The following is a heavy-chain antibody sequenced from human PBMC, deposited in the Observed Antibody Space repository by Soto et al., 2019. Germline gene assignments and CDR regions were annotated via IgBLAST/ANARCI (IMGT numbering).Heavy chain of an antibody. V-gene: IGHV1-18*01. CDR1: GYTFNSDG. Sequence: QVQLVQSGAAVKKPGASVKVSCKASGYTFNSDGIAWVRQAPGKGLEWMGWISADNGITNNAQKLQGRVTMTTDTTTSTAYMEPRSRMSDDAFVYYCARRGVLPDYWVQGTMVTVTS. D-gene: IGHD2-8*01. J-gene: IGHJ4*02. CDR3: ARRGVLPDY. CDR2: ISADNGIT.